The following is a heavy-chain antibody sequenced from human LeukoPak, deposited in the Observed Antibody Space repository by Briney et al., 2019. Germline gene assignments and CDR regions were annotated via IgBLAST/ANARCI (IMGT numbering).Heavy chain of an antibody. CDR1: GGSISSYY. J-gene: IGHJ4*02. V-gene: IGHV4-4*07. CDR2: IYTSGST. Sequence: SETLSLTCTVSGGSISSYYWSWIRQPAGKGLEWIGRIYTSGSTNYNPSLKSRVTMSVDTSKSQFSLKLSSVTAADTAVYYCAREPRSGWFFDYWGQGTLVTVSS. D-gene: IGHD6-19*01. CDR3: AREPRSGWFFDY.